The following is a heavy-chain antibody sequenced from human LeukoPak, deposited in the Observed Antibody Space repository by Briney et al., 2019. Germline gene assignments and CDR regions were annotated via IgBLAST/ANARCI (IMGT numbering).Heavy chain of an antibody. Sequence: QAGGSLRLSCAASGFTFSNYWMSWVRQAPGKGLEWVANIRQDGSEIYYVDSVKGRFTISRDNAKNSLYLQMNRLGVEDTAVYYCARDAGYGYDRFDYWGQGTQVTVSS. CDR1: GFTFSNYW. CDR2: IRQDGSEI. CDR3: ARDAGYGYDRFDY. J-gene: IGHJ4*02. D-gene: IGHD5-18*01. V-gene: IGHV3-7*01.